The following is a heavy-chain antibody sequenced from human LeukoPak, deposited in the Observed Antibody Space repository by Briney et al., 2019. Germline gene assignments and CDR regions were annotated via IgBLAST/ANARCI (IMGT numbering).Heavy chain of an antibody. CDR3: ARLSWQLPHYGMDV. CDR1: GYNLATHY. D-gene: IGHD2-15*01. J-gene: IGHJ6*02. V-gene: IGHV5-10-1*01. CDR2: IDPSDSYT. Sequence: GESLKISCKDSGYNLATHYINWVRQMPGKGLEWMGRIDPSDSYTNYSPSFQGHVTISADKSITTAYLQWSSLKASDTAMYYCARLSWQLPHYGMDVWGQGTTVTVSS.